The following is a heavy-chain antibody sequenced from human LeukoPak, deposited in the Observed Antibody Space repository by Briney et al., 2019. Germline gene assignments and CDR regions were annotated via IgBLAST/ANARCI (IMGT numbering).Heavy chain of an antibody. Sequence: RASVKVSCKASGYTFTGYYMHWVRQAPGQGLEWMGWINPNSGGTNYAQKFQGRVTMTRDTSISTAYMELSRLRSDDTAVYYCARVEVGANWGLFDYWGQGTLVTVSS. D-gene: IGHD1-26*01. V-gene: IGHV1-2*02. J-gene: IGHJ4*02. CDR2: INPNSGGT. CDR1: GYTFTGYY. CDR3: ARVEVGANWGLFDY.